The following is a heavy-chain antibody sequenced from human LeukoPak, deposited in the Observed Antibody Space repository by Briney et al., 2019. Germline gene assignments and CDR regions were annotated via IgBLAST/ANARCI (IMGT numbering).Heavy chain of an antibody. CDR2: VYPGDSDS. V-gene: IGHV5-51*01. CDR3: ARQSTTELDY. CDR1: GYTFTNYW. D-gene: IGHD4-17*01. J-gene: IGHJ4*02. Sequence: GESLKISCKGSGYTFTNYWIAWVRQMPGKGLEWMGIVYPGDSDSRYSPSFQGQVTISADKSISTAYLQWRSLKASDTAMYYCARQSTTELDYWGQGTLVTVSS.